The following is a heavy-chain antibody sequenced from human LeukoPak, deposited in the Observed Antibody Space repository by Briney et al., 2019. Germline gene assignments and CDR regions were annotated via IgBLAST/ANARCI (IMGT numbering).Heavy chain of an antibody. J-gene: IGHJ3*02. CDR1: DGSISGYY. Sequence: PSETLSLTRTVSDGSISGYYWSWIRQPAGKGLEWIGRIYTSGSTNYNPSLKSRVTMSVDTSKNHFSLKLSSVTAADTAVYYCARGPQDYGGHSDYNDGFDIWGQGTMVTVSS. D-gene: IGHD4-23*01. V-gene: IGHV4-4*07. CDR2: IYTSGST. CDR3: ARGPQDYGGHSDYNDGFDI.